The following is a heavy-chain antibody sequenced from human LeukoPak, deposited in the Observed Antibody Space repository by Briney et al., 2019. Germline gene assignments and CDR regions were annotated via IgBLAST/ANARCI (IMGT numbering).Heavy chain of an antibody. CDR1: GFTFSSYW. V-gene: IGHV3-74*01. D-gene: IGHD1-1*01. Sequence: GGSLRLSCAASGFTFSSYWMPWVRQAPGKGLVWVSRINSDGSTTNYADSVKGRFIISRDNTKNTLYLQMNSLRAEDTAMYYCATSRTFDYWGQGTLVTVSS. J-gene: IGHJ4*02. CDR2: INSDGSTT. CDR3: ATSRTFDY.